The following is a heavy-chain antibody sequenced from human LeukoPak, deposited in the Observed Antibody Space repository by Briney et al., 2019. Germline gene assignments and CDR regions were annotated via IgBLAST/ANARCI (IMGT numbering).Heavy chain of an antibody. V-gene: IGHV1-2*02. J-gene: IGHJ4*02. CDR2: INPNSGGT. D-gene: IGHD6-13*01. CDR1: GYTFTGYY. CDR3: ARPIYSSSYHPFDY. Sequence: ASVKVSCKASGYTFTGYYMHWVRQAPGQGLEWMGWINPNSGGTNYAQKFQGRVTMTRDTSISTAYMELSRLRSDDTAVYYCARPIYSSSYHPFDYWGQGTLVTVSS.